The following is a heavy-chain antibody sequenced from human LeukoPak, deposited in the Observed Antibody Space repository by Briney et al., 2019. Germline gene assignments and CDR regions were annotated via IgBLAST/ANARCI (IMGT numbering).Heavy chain of an antibody. CDR2: IRYDGSNT. V-gene: IGHV3-30*02. Sequence: PGGSLRLSCAASGFTFSRYGMHWVRQAPGKGLEWVAFIRYDGSNTHYADSVMGRFTISRDNSKNTLYLQMNSLRTEDTAVYYCAKDRNSGYDLEYWGQGTRVTVSS. J-gene: IGHJ4*02. CDR3: AKDRNSGYDLEY. D-gene: IGHD5-12*01. CDR1: GFTFSRYG.